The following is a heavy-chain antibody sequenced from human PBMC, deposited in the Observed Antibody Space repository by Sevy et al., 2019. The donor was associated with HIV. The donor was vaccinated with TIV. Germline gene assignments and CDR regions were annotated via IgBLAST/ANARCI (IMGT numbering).Heavy chain of an antibody. CDR2: ISYDGSNK. J-gene: IGHJ6*02. D-gene: IGHD3-22*01. CDR1: GFTFSSYA. V-gene: IGHV3-30-3*01. CDR3: ARDRTYYYDSSGYYPEYYYYYGMDV. Sequence: GGSLRLSCAASGFTFSSYAMHWVRQAPGKGLEWVAVISYDGSNKYYADSGKGRFTIPRDNSKNTMYLQMNRLRAEDTVVYYCARDRTYYYDSSGYYPEYYYYYGMDVWGQGTTVTVSS.